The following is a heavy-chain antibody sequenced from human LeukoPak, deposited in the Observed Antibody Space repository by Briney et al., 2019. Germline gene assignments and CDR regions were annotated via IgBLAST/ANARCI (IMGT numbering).Heavy chain of an antibody. D-gene: IGHD3-16*02. V-gene: IGHV3-7*01. Sequence: GGSLRLSCAASGFTFSSYCMSWLRQAPGKGLELVANIKQDGSEKYYVDSVKGRFTISRDNAKNSLYLQMNSLRAEDTAVYYCARYTFGGVIVIDYWGQGTLVTVSS. CDR2: IKQDGSEK. CDR3: ARYTFGGVIVIDY. CDR1: GFTFSSYC. J-gene: IGHJ4*02.